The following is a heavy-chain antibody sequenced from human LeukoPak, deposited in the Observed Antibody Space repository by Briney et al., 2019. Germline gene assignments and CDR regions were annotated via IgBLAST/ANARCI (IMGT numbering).Heavy chain of an antibody. J-gene: IGHJ4*02. CDR2: IQSDGSDQ. D-gene: IGHD5-24*01. V-gene: IGHV3-30*02. CDR3: AKRDGYNSGPFDY. CDR1: GFTFSSYW. Sequence: GGSLRLSCAASGFTFSSYWMSWVRQAPGKGLEWVAFIQSDGSDQYYADSVKGRLSISRDNSKNTLYLQMNSLRTEDTAVYYCAKRDGYNSGPFDYWGQGTLVTVSS.